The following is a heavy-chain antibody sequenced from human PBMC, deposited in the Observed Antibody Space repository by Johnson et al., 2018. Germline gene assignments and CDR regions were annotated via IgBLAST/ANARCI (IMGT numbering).Heavy chain of an antibody. CDR2: ISYDGSNK. J-gene: IGHJ1*01. CDR3: AKDTDYYDSSGYYYEYFQH. CDR1: GFTFSSYG. Sequence: QVQLGESGGGVVQHGRSLGLSCAASGFTFSSYGMDWVRQAPGKGLEWVAVISYDGSNKYYADSVKGRFTISRDNSKNTLYLQMNSLRAEDTAVYYCAKDTDYYDSSGYYYEYFQHWGQGTLVTVSS. D-gene: IGHD3-22*01. V-gene: IGHV3-30*18.